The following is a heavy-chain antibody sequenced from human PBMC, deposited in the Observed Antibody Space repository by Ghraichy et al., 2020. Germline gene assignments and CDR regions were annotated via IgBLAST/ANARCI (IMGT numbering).Heavy chain of an antibody. CDR1: GEAFTTYA. V-gene: IGHV7-4-1*02. CDR3: ATPATYYYET. CDR2: INPDTGNP. D-gene: IGHD3-22*01. J-gene: IGHJ4*02. Sequence: ASVKVSCKTGGEAFTTYATNWERQSPGQVLESMGWINPDTGNPTYAQGFTGRFVFSLDTSVSTAYLQISSLKPEDTAVYYCATPATYYYETWGQGTLFTVSS.